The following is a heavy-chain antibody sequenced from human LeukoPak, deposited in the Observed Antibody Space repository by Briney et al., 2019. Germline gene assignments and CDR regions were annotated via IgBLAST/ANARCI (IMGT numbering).Heavy chain of an antibody. J-gene: IGHJ4*02. V-gene: IGHV3-30-3*01. D-gene: IGHD3-10*01. CDR2: ISYDESIK. CDR1: GFTFSSYA. Sequence: GGSLRLSCAASGFTFSSYAMHWVRQAPGKGLEWVAVISYDESIKYYADSVRGRFTISRDNSKNTLYLQMNSLRAEDTAVYCCARDLRYYGSGSYYNVGFWGQGTLVTVSS. CDR3: ARDLRYYGSGSYYNVGF.